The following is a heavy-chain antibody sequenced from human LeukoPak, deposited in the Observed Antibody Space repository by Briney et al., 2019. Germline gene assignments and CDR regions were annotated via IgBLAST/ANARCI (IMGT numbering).Heavy chain of an antibody. CDR1: GSTFSDYY. Sequence: ASVKVSCKASGSTFSDYYMHWVRQAPGQGLEWMRRINRNSGGTNYAQKFQDRVTMTRDTSISTAYMELSRLRSDDTAVYFCARSVVAGSGNFDYWGQGTLVTVSS. D-gene: IGHD6-19*01. CDR3: ARSVVAGSGNFDY. CDR2: INRNSGGT. V-gene: IGHV1-2*06. J-gene: IGHJ4*02.